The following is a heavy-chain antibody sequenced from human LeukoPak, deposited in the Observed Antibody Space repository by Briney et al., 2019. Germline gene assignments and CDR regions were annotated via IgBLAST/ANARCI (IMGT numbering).Heavy chain of an antibody. CDR1: GGSFSGYY. D-gene: IGHD6-6*01. CDR3: AREYSSSSLVYFDY. J-gene: IGHJ4*02. V-gene: IGHV4-34*09. Sequence: SETLSLTCAVYGGSFSGYYWSWIRQPPGKGLEWIGEINHSGSTYYNPSLKSRVTISVDTSKNQFSLKLSSVTAADTAVYYCAREYSSSSLVYFDYWGQGTLVTVS. CDR2: INHSGST.